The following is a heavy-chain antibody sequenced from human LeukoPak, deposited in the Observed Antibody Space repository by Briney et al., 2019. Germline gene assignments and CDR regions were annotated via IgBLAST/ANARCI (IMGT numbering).Heavy chain of an antibody. V-gene: IGHV3-53*01. CDR1: GFTVSSNY. D-gene: IGHD4-17*01. J-gene: IGHJ4*02. CDR3: ARDAPDYGYFDY. Sequence: GGSLRLSCAASGFTVSSNYMSWVRQAPGKGLEWVSVIYSGGSTYYADSVKGRFTISRDNSKNTLYLQMNSLRAEDTAVYYCARDAPDYGYFDYWGQGTLVTVSS. CDR2: IYSGGST.